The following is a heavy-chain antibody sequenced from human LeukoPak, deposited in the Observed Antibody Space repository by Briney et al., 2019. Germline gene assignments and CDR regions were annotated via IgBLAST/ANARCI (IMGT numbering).Heavy chain of an antibody. CDR1: GFTFSSYS. CDR3: AKDGSIAAQTYYGMDV. D-gene: IGHD6-6*01. J-gene: IGHJ6*02. Sequence: GGSLRLSCAASGFTFSSYSMNWVRQAPGKGLEWVSGISWNSGSIGYADSVKGRFTISRDNAKNSLYLQMNSLRAEDTALYYCAKDGSIAAQTYYGMDVWGQGTTVTVSS. CDR2: ISWNSGSI. V-gene: IGHV3-9*01.